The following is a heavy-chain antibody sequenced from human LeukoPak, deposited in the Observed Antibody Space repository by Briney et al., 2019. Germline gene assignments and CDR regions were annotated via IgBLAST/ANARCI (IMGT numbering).Heavy chain of an antibody. CDR3: AKSGGYGLIDY. CDR2: IYSSGST. D-gene: IGHD1-26*01. V-gene: IGHV4-39*01. CDR1: GASVSGSPYY. Sequence: SETLSLTCTVSGASVSGSPYYWGWIRQPPVKGLEWIGSIYSSGSTYYNASLQSRVTISIETSKNQISLRLNSVTAADTAIYYCAKSGGYGLIDYWGQGTLVTVSS. J-gene: IGHJ4*02.